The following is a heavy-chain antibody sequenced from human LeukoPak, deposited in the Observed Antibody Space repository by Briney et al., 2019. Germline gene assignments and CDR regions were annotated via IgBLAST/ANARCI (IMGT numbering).Heavy chain of an antibody. D-gene: IGHD3-10*01. CDR2: IRYDGSNK. CDR1: GFTFSSYG. V-gene: IGHV3-30*02. J-gene: IGHJ3*02. Sequence: GGSLRLSCAASGFTFSSYGMHWVRQAPGKGLEWVAFIRYDGSNKYYADSVKGRFTISRGNSKNTLYLQMNSLRAEDTAVYYCAKDLPDYYGSGTPDAFDIWGQGTMVTVSS. CDR3: AKDLPDYYGSGTPDAFDI.